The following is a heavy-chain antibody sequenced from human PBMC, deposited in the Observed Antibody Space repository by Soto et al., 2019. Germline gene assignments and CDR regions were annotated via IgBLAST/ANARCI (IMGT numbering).Heavy chain of an antibody. D-gene: IGHD3-16*01. V-gene: IGHV4-61*01. CDR3: ARWGVAMDV. CDR1: GGSVNSFYY. CDR2: IYHTGST. Sequence: SETLSLTCSVSGGSVNSFYYWSWIRQPPGKGLEWLGYIYHTGSTNYQPSLKSRVTISLDTSKNQFSLNLNSVTAADTAVYYCARWGVAMDVWGQGTTVTVS. J-gene: IGHJ6*02.